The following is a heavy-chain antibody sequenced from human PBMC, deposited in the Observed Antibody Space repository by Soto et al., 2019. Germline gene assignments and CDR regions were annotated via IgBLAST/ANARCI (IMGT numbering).Heavy chain of an antibody. Sequence: PSETLSLTCTVSGGSISSGGYYWSWIRQHPGKGLEWIGYIYYSGSTYYNPSLKSRVTISVDTSKNQFSLKLSSVTAADTAVYYCAKTPYYDILTGYYPYGMDVWVQGTTVTVSS. CDR3: AKTPYYDILTGYYPYGMDV. J-gene: IGHJ6*02. V-gene: IGHV4-31*03. CDR1: GGSISSGGYY. D-gene: IGHD3-9*01. CDR2: IYYSGST.